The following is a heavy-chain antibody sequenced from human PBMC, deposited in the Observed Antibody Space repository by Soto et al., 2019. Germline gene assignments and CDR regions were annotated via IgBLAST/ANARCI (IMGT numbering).Heavy chain of an antibody. D-gene: IGHD6-19*01. J-gene: IGHJ5*01. CDR3: ARAEVAVAGSGWFDA. CDR2: IFYSGST. Sequence: SETLCLTCTVSGDSITSGCYYWSWVRQPPGKGLEWIGYIFYSGSTYYKASLKSRVTISLDMSRNQFSLKLTSVTAADTAVYYCARAEVAVAGSGWFDAWGHGTLVTVSS. CDR1: GDSITSGCYY. V-gene: IGHV4-30-4*01.